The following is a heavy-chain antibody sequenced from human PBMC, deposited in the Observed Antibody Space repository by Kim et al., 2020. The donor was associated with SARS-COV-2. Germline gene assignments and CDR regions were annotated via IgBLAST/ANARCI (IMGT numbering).Heavy chain of an antibody. D-gene: IGHD3-10*01. CDR2: ISYDGSNK. J-gene: IGHJ6*02. CDR3: ANLVGGSGTLSVVYGMDV. CDR1: GFTFSSYG. V-gene: IGHV3-30*18. Sequence: LSLTCAASGFTFSSYGMHWVRQAPGKGLEWVAVISYDGSNKYYADSVKGRFTISRDNSKNTLYLQMNSLRAEDTAVYYCANLVGGSGTLSVVYGMDVWGQGTTVTVSS.